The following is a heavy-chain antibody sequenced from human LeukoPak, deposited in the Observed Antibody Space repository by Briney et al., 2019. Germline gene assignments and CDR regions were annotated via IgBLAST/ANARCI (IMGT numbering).Heavy chain of an antibody. Sequence: TGGSLRLSCVASGFTFSDYYMSWIRQAPGKGLEWISYISGTDNIIYYADSMKGRFTMSRDNAKNSLYLQMNSLRAEDTAVYYCARSGYTRFDYWGQGTLVTVSS. CDR1: GFTFSDYY. J-gene: IGHJ4*02. D-gene: IGHD5-24*01. CDR3: ARSGYTRFDY. CDR2: ISGTDNII. V-gene: IGHV3-11*01.